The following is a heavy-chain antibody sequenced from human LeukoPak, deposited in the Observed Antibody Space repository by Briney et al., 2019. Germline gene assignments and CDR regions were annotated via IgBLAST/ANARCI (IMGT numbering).Heavy chain of an antibody. CDR3: AIHIAAAGDDAFDI. CDR1: GGSISSGGYY. D-gene: IGHD6-13*01. V-gene: IGHV4-31*03. CDR2: IYYSGST. J-gene: IGHJ3*02. Sequence: SETLSLTCTVSGGSISSGGYYWSWIRRHPGKGLEWIGYIYYSGSTYYNPSLKSRVTISVDTSKNQFSLKLSSVTAADTAVYYCAIHIAAAGDDAFDIWGQGTMVTVSS.